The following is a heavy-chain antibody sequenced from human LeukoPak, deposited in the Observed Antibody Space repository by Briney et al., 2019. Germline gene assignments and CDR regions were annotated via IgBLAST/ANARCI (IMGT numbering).Heavy chain of an antibody. V-gene: IGHV4-31*03. Sequence: SQTLSLTCTVSGGAIGSGAYYWSWIRQHPGKGLEWIGYIHYSGSTYYNTSLKTRFTISVDTSKNQFSLKLSSVTAADTAVYYCASAYLIRDAFDIWGQGTMVTVSS. J-gene: IGHJ3*02. CDR3: ASAYLIRDAFDI. D-gene: IGHD3-16*01. CDR2: IHYSGST. CDR1: GGAIGSGAYY.